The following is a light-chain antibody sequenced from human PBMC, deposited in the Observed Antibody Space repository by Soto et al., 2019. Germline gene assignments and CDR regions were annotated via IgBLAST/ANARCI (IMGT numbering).Light chain of an antibody. V-gene: IGKV1-5*03. J-gene: IGKJ1*01. CDR2: KAS. Sequence: DIQMTQSPSTLSASVGDRVTVTSRASQSISGWLAWYQQKPGKAPKLLIYKASSLESGVPSRFSGSGSGTEFTLTISSLQPDDFATYYCQQYNSYPWTFGQGTKVEIK. CDR3: QQYNSYPWT. CDR1: QSISGW.